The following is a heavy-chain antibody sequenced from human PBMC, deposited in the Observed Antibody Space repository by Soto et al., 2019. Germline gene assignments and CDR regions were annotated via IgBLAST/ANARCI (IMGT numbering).Heavy chain of an antibody. CDR3: ARGPRGWYGFDY. CDR2: INFDGSST. V-gene: IGHV3-74*01. CDR1: GFALSSSW. D-gene: IGHD6-19*01. J-gene: IGHJ4*02. Sequence: VPLVESGGGLVQPGGSLRLSCAGSGFALSSSWMHWVRQDPGKGLVWVSRINFDGSSTDYADSVRGRFTISRDNAKNTLYLEMNSLRADDTAVYHCARGPRGWYGFDYWGQGTLVTVSS.